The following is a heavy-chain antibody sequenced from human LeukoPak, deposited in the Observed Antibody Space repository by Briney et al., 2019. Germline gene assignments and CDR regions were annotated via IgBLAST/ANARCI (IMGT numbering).Heavy chain of an antibody. J-gene: IGHJ4*02. V-gene: IGHV4-34*01. CDR3: SRSGGWDSIV. CDR1: GGSFSGYY. CDR2: INHSGST. Sequence: SETLSLTCAVYGGSFSGYYWSWIRHRPRKGLEWIGEINHSGSTSYNPSLKSRVTMSVDTSKNQFSLKLSSVTAADETVFYCSRSGGWDSIVWGQGTLVTVSS. D-gene: IGHD3-22*01.